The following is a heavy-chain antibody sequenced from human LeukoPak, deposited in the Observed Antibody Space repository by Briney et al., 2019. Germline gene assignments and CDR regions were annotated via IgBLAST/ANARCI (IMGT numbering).Heavy chain of an antibody. D-gene: IGHD3-22*01. CDR1: GFSFDNYA. CDR3: ASPYDSSGYYYDY. J-gene: IGHJ4*02. V-gene: IGHV3-21*01. CDR2: ISSSSSYI. Sequence: PGGSLRLSCAASGFSFDNYAMNWVRQAPGKGLEWVSSISSSSSYIYYADSVKGRFTISRDNAKNSLYLQMNSLRAEDTAVYYCASPYDSSGYYYDYWGQGTLVTVSS.